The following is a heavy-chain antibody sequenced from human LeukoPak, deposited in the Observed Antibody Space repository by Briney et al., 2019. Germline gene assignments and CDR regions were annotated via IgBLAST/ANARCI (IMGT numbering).Heavy chain of an antibody. CDR1: GFTFSSYS. CDR2: ISSSSSYI. Sequence: PGGSLGLSCAASGFTFSSYSMNWVRQAPGKGLEWVSSISSSSSYIYYADSVKGRFTISRDNAKNSLYLQMNSLRAEDTAVYYCARDPPSVVVVAATRPDYWGQGTLVTVSS. V-gene: IGHV3-21*01. CDR3: ARDPPSVVVVAATRPDY. D-gene: IGHD2-15*01. J-gene: IGHJ4*02.